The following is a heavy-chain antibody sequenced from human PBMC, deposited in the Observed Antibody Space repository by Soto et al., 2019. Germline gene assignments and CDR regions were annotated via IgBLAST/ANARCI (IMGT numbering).Heavy chain of an antibody. D-gene: IGHD2-15*01. CDR1: GGTFSSSA. Sequence: QVQLVQSGAEVKKPGSSVKVSCKAPGGTFSSSAISWVRQAPGQGLEWMGGIIPIFGTATYAQKFQGRVPITADESTSTGYMELSSLRSEGTAVYYCARSQGGSSSLDIYYYYYYGRDVWGQGTTVTVSS. CDR2: IIPIFGTA. V-gene: IGHV1-69*01. J-gene: IGHJ6*02. CDR3: ARSQGGSSSLDIYYYYYYGRDV.